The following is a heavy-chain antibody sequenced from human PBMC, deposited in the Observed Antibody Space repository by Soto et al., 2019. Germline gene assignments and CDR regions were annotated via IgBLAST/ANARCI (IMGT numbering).Heavy chain of an antibody. CDR1: GGTSTRYA. J-gene: IGHJ4*02. CDR3: TRVSEYDFWSGYL. D-gene: IGHD3-3*01. V-gene: IGHV1-69*06. Sequence: QERLVQSGAEVRKPGSSVKVSCKVTGGTSTRYAINWVRQAPGQGLEWMGGIVPMFGTSKYAQKFQGRVTITGDTSTNIAYMELRSLRSEDTAVYYCTRVSEYDFWSGYLWGQGTLVSVSS. CDR2: IVPMFGTS.